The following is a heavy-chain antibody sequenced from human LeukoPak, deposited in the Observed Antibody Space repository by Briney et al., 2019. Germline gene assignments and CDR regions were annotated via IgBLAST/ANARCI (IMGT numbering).Heavy chain of an antibody. V-gene: IGHV3-30*02. J-gene: IGHJ3*01. CDR2: IGHDGRNT. D-gene: IGHD3-3*01. Sequence: PGGSLRLSCVASGFSFKNYGMHWVRQAPGEGLEWVAFIGHDGRNTSYADSVKGRFTISRDNSKNTVSVQMNGLRVEDTAVYYCAKNLATFGVVHAFGFWGQGTMVTVSS. CDR1: GFSFKNYG. CDR3: AKNLATFGVVHAFGF.